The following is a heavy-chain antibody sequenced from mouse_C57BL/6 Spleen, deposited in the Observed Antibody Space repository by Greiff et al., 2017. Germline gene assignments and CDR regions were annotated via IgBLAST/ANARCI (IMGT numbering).Heavy chain of an antibody. Sequence: EVHLVESGGGLVQPGGSMKLSCVASGFTFSNYWMNWVRQSPEKGLEWVAQIRLKSDNYATHYAESVKGRFTISRDDSKSSVYLQMNNLRSEDTGIYYCTVFYYFDYRGQGTTLTVSS. V-gene: IGHV6-3*01. CDR1: GFTFSNYW. CDR3: TVFYYFDY. CDR2: IRLKSDNYAT. J-gene: IGHJ2*01.